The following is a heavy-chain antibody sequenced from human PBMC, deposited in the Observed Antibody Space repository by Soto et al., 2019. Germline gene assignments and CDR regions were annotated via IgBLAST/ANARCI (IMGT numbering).Heavy chain of an antibody. CDR3: ALSRTDYYGSGSYYPDN. V-gene: IGHV2-5*02. CDR2: IYWDDDQ. Sequence: SGPTLVNPTQTLTLTCTFSGFSPTTSGVGVGWIRQPPGKALEGLALIYWDDDQRYSPSLESRLTITTDTSKNQVVLTLTNMYPVDTATYYCALSRTDYYGSGSYYPDNWGQGTLVTISS. CDR1: GFSPTTSGVG. D-gene: IGHD3-10*01. J-gene: IGHJ4*02.